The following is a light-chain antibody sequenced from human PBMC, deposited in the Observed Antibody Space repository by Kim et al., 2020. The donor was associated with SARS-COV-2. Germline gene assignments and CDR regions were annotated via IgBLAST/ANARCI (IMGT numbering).Light chain of an antibody. Sequence: ASVGDRVTITCRASQNIANSLAWYQQKPGTVPKVLIYAASTLQSGVPSRFSGSGSGTEFTLTIGSLQTEDVATYYCQKYNSAPWTFGPGTKVDIK. CDR1: QNIANS. CDR3: QKYNSAPWT. CDR2: AAS. V-gene: IGKV1-27*01. J-gene: IGKJ1*01.